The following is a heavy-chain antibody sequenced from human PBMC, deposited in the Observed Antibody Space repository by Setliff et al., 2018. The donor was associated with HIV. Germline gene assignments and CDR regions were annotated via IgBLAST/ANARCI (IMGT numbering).Heavy chain of an antibody. J-gene: IGHJ4*02. D-gene: IGHD1-26*01. CDR1: GGSLTSKNYY. V-gene: IGHV4-39*01. CDR2: VYYSGST. CDR3: ATHGAQ. Sequence: PSETLSLTCSVSGGSLTSKNYYWGWIRQTPEKGLEWIGSVYYSGSTHYNPSLKSRVTISVDTSKNQFSLKLSSVTAADTAVYYCATHGAQWGQGTLVTVS.